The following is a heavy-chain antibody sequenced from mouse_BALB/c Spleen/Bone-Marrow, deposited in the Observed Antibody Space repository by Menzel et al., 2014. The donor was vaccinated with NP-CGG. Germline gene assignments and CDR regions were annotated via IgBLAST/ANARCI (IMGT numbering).Heavy chain of an antibody. CDR2: INPYNDGT. J-gene: IGHJ3*01. Sequence: VQLQQSGPELVKPGASVMMSCKASGYTFTSYVMHWVKQKPGQGLEWIGYINPYNDGTKYNEKFRGKATLTSDKSSSTAYMELSSLTSEDSAVYYCARSGRYDGFAYWGQGTLVTVSA. CDR1: GYTFTSYV. V-gene: IGHV1-14*01. D-gene: IGHD2-14*01. CDR3: ARSGRYDGFAY.